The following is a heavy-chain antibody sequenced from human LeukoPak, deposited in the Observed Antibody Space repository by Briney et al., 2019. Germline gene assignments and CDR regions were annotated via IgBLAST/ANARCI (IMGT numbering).Heavy chain of an antibody. CDR3: ARDGSGFYLYNYMDV. D-gene: IGHD6-25*01. CDR1: GFTLTDCS. CDR2: ISTVSTYT. J-gene: IGHJ6*03. Sequence: GGSLRLSCAPSGFTLTDCSMNWVRQAPGKGLEWVASISTVSTYTFYADSVKGRFSISRDNVRNLLYLQMSSLGAEDTAVYYCARDGSGFYLYNYMDVWGKGTTVTVSS. V-gene: IGHV3-21*06.